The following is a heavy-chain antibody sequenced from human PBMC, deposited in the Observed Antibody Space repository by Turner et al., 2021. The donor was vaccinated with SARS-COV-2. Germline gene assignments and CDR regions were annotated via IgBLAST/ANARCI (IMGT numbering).Heavy chain of an antibody. CDR3: AKDLGQLDWFDP. Sequence: QVQLVESGGGVVQPGRSQRLSCAASGVTFSRYGMHWVSQAPGKGLEWVAVISYDGSNKYYADSVKGRFTISRDNSKNTLYLQMNSLRAEDTAVYYCAKDLGQLDWFDPWGQGTLVTVSS. D-gene: IGHD6-13*01. CDR1: GVTFSRYG. J-gene: IGHJ5*02. CDR2: ISYDGSNK. V-gene: IGHV3-30*18.